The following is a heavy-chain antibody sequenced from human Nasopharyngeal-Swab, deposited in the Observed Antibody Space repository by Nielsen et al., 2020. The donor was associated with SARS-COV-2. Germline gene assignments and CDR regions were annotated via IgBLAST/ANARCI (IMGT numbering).Heavy chain of an antibody. CDR2: IYHSGST. V-gene: IGHV4-30-2*01. J-gene: IGHJ5*02. D-gene: IGHD3-10*01. CDR3: ARVRVRGGYWFDP. Sequence: LRLSCTVSGGSISSGGYYWSWIRQPPGKGLEWIGYIYHSGSTYYNPSLKSRVTISVDRSKNQFSLKLSSVTAADTAVYYCARVRVRGGYWFDPWGQGTLVTVSS. CDR1: GGSISSGGYY.